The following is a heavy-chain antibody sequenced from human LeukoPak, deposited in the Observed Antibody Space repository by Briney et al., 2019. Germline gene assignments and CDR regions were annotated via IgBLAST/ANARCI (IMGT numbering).Heavy chain of an antibody. D-gene: IGHD1-26*01. CDR1: GFTFSSYG. V-gene: IGHV3-30*02. Sequence: GGSLRLSCATSGFTFSSYGMHWVRQAPGKGLEWVAFIRYDGSNKYYADSVKGRFTISRDNSKNTLYLQMNSLRAEDTAVYYCAKVNSGSYGSFDYWGQGTLVTVSS. J-gene: IGHJ4*02. CDR3: AKVNSGSYGSFDY. CDR2: IRYDGSNK.